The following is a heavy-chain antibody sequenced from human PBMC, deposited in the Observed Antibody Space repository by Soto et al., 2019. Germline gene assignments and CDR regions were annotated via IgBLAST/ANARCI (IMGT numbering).Heavy chain of an antibody. V-gene: IGHV4-39*01. D-gene: IGHD3-9*01. J-gene: IGHJ6*02. Sequence: SETLSLTCTVSGGAISSSSYYWGWIRQPPGKGLEWIGSIYYSGSTYYNPSLKSRVTISVDTSKNQFSLKLSSVTAADTAAYYCARRTGVESYAILLAKIYYYYYGMDVWGQVTTVTVSS. CDR1: GGAISSSSYY. CDR2: IYYSGST. CDR3: ARRTGVESYAILLAKIYYYYYGMDV.